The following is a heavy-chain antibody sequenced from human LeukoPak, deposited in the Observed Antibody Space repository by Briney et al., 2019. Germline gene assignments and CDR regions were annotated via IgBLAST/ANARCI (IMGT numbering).Heavy chain of an antibody. D-gene: IGHD3-16*01. CDR3: ARLGKLLLGILDY. CDR1: GGSISSHY. J-gene: IGHJ4*02. Sequence: SETLSLTCTVSGGSISSHYWSWIRQPPGKGLEWIGYTYYSGSTNYNPSLKSRVTISVDTSKNQFSLKLSSVTAADTAVYYCARLGKLLLGILDYWGQGTLVTVSS. V-gene: IGHV4-59*11. CDR2: TYYSGST.